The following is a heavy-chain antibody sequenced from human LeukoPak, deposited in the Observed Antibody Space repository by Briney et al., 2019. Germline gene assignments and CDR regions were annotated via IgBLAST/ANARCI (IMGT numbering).Heavy chain of an antibody. V-gene: IGHV4-30-4*01. CDR2: VLFGGNT. CDR1: DDSISSADDY. D-gene: IGHD2-8*02. J-gene: IGHJ4*02. Sequence: SETLSLTCSVSDDSISSADDYWSWIRQPPGRGLEWIGYVLFGGNTYYKSSLKSRVTISLDASTNQVSLKLRSVTAADTAVYYCARGGVPFDFWGPGALVTVSS. CDR3: ARGGVPFDF.